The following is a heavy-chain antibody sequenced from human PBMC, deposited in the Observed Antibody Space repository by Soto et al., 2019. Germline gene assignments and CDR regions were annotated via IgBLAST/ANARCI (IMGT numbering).Heavy chain of an antibody. CDR3: ARENQIVVVPAATPVVAFDI. CDR2: IYYSGST. V-gene: IGHV4-61*01. J-gene: IGHJ3*02. D-gene: IGHD2-2*01. Sequence: TSENLSLTCTVSGGTPSRGSYHWCWIRQPPGKGLEWIGYIYYSGSTNYNPSLKSRVTISVDTSKNQFSLKLSSVTAADTAVYYCARENQIVVVPAATPVVAFDIWGQGTMVTVSS. CDR1: GGTPSRGSYH.